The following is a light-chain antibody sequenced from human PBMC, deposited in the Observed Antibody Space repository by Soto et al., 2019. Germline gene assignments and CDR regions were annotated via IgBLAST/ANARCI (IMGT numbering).Light chain of an antibody. CDR3: CSYAGTPPWV. V-gene: IGLV2-11*01. CDR1: SSDIGGYDY. Sequence: QSALTQPRSVSGSPGQSVTISCTGTSSDIGGYDYVSWYQQHPGKAPKLMIYGVTKRPSGVPDRFSGSKSGNTASLTISGLQPEDEADYNCCSYAGTPPWVFGGGTKLTVL. CDR2: GVT. J-gene: IGLJ3*02.